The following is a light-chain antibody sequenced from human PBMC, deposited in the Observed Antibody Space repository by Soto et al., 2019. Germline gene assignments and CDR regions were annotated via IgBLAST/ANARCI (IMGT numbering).Light chain of an antibody. CDR2: SPS. Sequence: IVMRQSPATLSLYRWDRAILSLGAGQAVTTNFAWYQHKPCQSPSLLIYSPSTRATGIPARFSGSGSGTEFTLTISSLQSEDFAIYYCQQVNTWPRTFGQGTKVDI. J-gene: IGKJ1*01. CDR3: QQVNTWPRT. V-gene: IGKV3-15*01. CDR1: QAVTTN.